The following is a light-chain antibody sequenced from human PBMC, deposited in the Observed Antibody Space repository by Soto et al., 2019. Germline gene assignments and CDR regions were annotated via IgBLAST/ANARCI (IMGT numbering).Light chain of an antibody. CDR1: SSDVGGYNY. J-gene: IGLJ1*01. V-gene: IGLV2-11*01. CDR3: CSYAGSYTYV. Sequence: QSALTQPRSVSGSPGQSVTISCTGTSSDVGGYNYVSWYQHHPGKAPKFMIYGVNKRPSGVPDRFSGSKSGDTASLTISGLQAEDEADYYCCSYAGSYTYVFGTGTKGTVL. CDR2: GVN.